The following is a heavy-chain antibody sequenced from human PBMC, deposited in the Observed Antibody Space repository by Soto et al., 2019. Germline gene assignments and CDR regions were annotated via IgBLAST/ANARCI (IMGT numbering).Heavy chain of an antibody. CDR2: IYYSGST. V-gene: IGHV4-39*01. CDR1: GGSISSSSYY. CDR3: ARGGHYDSSGYEGWFDP. Sequence: SETLSLTCTVSGGSISSSSYYWGWIRQPPGKGLEWIGSIYYSGSTYYNPSLKSRVTISVDTSKNQFSLKLSSVTAADTAVYYCARGGHYDSSGYEGWFDPWGQGTLVTVSP. D-gene: IGHD3-22*01. J-gene: IGHJ5*02.